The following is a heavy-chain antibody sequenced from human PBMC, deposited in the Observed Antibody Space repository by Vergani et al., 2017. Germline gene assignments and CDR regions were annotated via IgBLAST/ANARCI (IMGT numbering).Heavy chain of an antibody. Sequence: EVQLVQSGAEVKKPGESLKISCKGSGYSFTSYWIGWVRQMPGKGLEWLGIIYPGDSDTRYSPSFQGQVTISADKSISTAYLQWSSLKASDAAMYYCARHRGWGLVVVAATPWYYYYGMDVWSQGTTVTVS. J-gene: IGHJ6*02. D-gene: IGHD2-15*01. CDR3: ARHRGWGLVVVAATPWYYYYGMDV. V-gene: IGHV5-51*01. CDR2: IYPGDSDT. CDR1: GYSFTSYW.